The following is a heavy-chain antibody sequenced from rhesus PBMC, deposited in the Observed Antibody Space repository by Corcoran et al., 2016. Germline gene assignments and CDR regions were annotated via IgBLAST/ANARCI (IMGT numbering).Heavy chain of an antibody. CDR3: TRAPAAGTFPDY. J-gene: IGHJ4*01. D-gene: IGHD6-25*01. CDR2: ISPYKGNK. Sequence: QVQLVQSGAEIKQPGASVKLSCKASGYTFTSYYMHWVRQAPGHGLEWIGLISPYKGNKGYAQNFQGRVTITTDTSTSTGYMELSSLRAEDTAVYYCTRAPAAGTFPDYWGQGVLVTVSS. V-gene: IGHV1-1*01. CDR1: GYTFTSYY.